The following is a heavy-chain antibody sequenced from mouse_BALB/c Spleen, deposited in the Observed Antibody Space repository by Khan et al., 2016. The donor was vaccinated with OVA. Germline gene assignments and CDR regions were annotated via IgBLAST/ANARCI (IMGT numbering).Heavy chain of an antibody. Sequence: QVHVKQSGAELVRPGASVKLSCEASGYTFTSYWMNWVKQSPEQGLEWIGRLDPYDSETHYTQTFKDKAILTVDKSSSTAYMQLSSLTSEDSAVYFCARNPVAYWGQGTLVTGSA. J-gene: IGHJ3*01. CDR3: ARNPVAY. V-gene: IGHV1-52*01. CDR2: LDPYDSET. CDR1: GYTFTSYW.